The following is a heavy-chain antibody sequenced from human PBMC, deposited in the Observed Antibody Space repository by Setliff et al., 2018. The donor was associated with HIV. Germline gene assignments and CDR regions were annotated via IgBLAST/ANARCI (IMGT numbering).Heavy chain of an antibody. Sequence: SETLSLTCSVSGDSISSGSYSWGWIRQTPGKGLEWIGNIYYTGFAYYNPSLKSRVTISLDTSKTHFYLNLTSVTDADTAVYFCAREGRGDPAVATTRIDYWGQGKLVTVSS. CDR3: AREGRGDPAVATTRIDY. CDR2: IYYTGFA. D-gene: IGHD1-1*01. J-gene: IGHJ4*02. CDR1: GDSISSGSYS. V-gene: IGHV4-39*02.